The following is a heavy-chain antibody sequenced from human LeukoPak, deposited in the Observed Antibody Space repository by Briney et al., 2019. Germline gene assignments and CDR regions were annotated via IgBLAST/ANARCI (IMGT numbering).Heavy chain of an antibody. CDR1: GFTFSSYA. CDR2: ISYDGSNK. CDR3: ARRYSGNSDWFDV. V-gene: IGHV3-30*01. Sequence: GGSLRLSCAASGFTFSSYAMHWVRQAPGKGLEWVAVISYDGSNKYYADSVKGRFTISRDNSKNTLYLQMNSLRAEDTAVYYCARRYSGNSDWFDVWGQGTLVTVSS. J-gene: IGHJ5*02. D-gene: IGHD4-23*01.